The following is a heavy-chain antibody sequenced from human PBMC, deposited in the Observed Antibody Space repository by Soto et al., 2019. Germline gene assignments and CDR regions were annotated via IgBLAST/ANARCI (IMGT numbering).Heavy chain of an antibody. CDR2: IYYSGVP. V-gene: IGHV4-31*03. J-gene: IGHJ4*02. D-gene: IGHD4-17*01. CDR1: GDSISSGGYY. CDR3: ARDRRGGATVTTFDY. Sequence: QMQLQESGPGLVKPSQTLSLTCTVSGDSISSGGYYWSWIRHHPGKGLEWIGCIYYSGVPYYNPSLKSRTTISVATSKNQFSLKMTSVTAADTAVYYFARDRRGGATVTTFDYWGQGTLVTVSS.